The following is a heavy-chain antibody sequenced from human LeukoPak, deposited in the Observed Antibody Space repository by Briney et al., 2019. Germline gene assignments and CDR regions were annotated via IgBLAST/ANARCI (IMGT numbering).Heavy chain of an antibody. CDR2: ISYDGSNK. J-gene: IGHJ4*02. CDR1: GFTFSSYG. Sequence: PGGSLRLSCAASGFTFSSYGMHWVRQAPGKGLEWVAVISYDGSNKYYADSVKGRFTISRDNAKNSLYLQMSSLRAEDTAVYYCTRDWHSGSWYFDFDYWGQGTLVTVSS. CDR3: TRDWHSGSWYFDFDY. D-gene: IGHD6-13*01. V-gene: IGHV3-30*03.